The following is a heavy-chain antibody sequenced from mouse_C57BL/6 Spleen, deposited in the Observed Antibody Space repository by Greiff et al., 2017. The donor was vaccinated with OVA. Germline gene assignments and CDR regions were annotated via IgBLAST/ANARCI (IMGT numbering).Heavy chain of an antibody. D-gene: IGHD2-14*01. CDR2: IHPNSGST. V-gene: IGHV1-64*01. CDR1: GYTFTSYW. J-gene: IGHJ4*01. Sequence: VQLQQPGAELVKPGASVKLSCKASGYTFTSYWMHWVKQRPGQGLEWIGMIHPNSGSTNYNEKFKSKATLTVDKSSSTAYMQLSSLTSEDSAVYYCARSRTAYYAMDYWGQGTSVTVSS. CDR3: ARSRTAYYAMDY.